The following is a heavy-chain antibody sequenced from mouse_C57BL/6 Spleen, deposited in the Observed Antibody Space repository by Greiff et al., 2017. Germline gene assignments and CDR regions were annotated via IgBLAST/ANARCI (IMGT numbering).Heavy chain of an antibody. D-gene: IGHD1-1*02. CDR1: GFNIKNTY. CDR3: AGYGYYAMDY. CDR2: IDPANGNT. Sequence: VQLQQSVAELVRPGASVKLSCTASGFNIKNTYMHWVKQRPEQGLEWIGRIDPANGNTTYAPKFPGKAPITADASSNTAYLQLSSLTSEDTAIYYWAGYGYYAMDYWGQGTSVTVSA. V-gene: IGHV14-3*01. J-gene: IGHJ4*01.